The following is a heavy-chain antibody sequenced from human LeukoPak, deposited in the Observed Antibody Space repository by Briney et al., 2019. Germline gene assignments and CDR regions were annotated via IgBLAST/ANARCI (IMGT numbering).Heavy chain of an antibody. CDR2: IKQDGSEK. CDR1: GFTFSTYW. V-gene: IGHV3-7*05. CDR3: ARDLGLSQHLNWFDP. Sequence: SGGSLRLSCAASGFTFSTYWMSWVRQAPGKGLEWVANIKQDGSEKYYVDSVKGRFTISRDNAKNSLYLQMNSQRVEDTAVYFCARDLGLSQHLNWFDPWGQGTLVTVSS. D-gene: IGHD3-3*02. J-gene: IGHJ5*02.